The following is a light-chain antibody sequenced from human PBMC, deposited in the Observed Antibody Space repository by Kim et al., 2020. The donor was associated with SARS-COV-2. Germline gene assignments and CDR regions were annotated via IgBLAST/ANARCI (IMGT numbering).Light chain of an antibody. CDR1: QSLVPIDGKTY. CDR2: EVS. Sequence: PASISCKSSQSLVPIDGKTYLSWCVQRPGKSPQLLIYEVSKWFSGVPDRFSGGGSGTDFTLKISRVEAEDVGVYYCMQSIRPPVTFGPGTKVDIK. CDR3: MQSIRPPVT. V-gene: IGKV2D-29*02. J-gene: IGKJ3*01.